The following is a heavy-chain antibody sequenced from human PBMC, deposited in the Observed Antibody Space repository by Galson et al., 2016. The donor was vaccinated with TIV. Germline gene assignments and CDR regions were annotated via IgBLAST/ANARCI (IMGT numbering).Heavy chain of an antibody. Sequence: SLRLSCAPSGFTFSTYAMSWVRQAPGKGLEWVSSIGTGGKTYYADSVKGRFTISRDNSKDSLHLQMNSLRADDTAVYYCAKPDIATIDINYYFDYWGQGTLVTVSS. J-gene: IGHJ4*02. D-gene: IGHD5-24*01. CDR1: GFTFSTYA. CDR2: IGTGGKT. V-gene: IGHV3-23*01. CDR3: AKPDIATIDINYYFDY.